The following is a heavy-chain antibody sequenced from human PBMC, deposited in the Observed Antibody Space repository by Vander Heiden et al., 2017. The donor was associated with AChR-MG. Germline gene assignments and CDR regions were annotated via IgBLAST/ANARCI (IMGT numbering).Heavy chain of an antibody. CDR1: GYTFTDYY. J-gene: IGHJ4*02. D-gene: IGHD2-15*01. CDR2: VDPEDGET. Sequence: EVQLVQSGAEVKKPGATVKISCKVSGYTFTDYYMHWVQQAPGKGLEWMGLVDPEDGETIDAEKFQGRVTITADTATDTAYMEMSRMRSEDTAVYYVATGVVVADFDYWGQGTLVTVSS. CDR3: ATGVVVADFDY. V-gene: IGHV1-69-2*01.